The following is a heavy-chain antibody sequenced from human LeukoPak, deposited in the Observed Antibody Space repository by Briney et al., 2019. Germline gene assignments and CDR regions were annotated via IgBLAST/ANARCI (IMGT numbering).Heavy chain of an antibody. CDR1: GLSFNDLY. CDR3: ARGQVPAARVYNWRDR. V-gene: IGHV4-34*01. J-gene: IGHJ5*02. Sequence: SETLSFNCAVYGLSFNDLYWNWIRQPPGKGLEWIGEINDRGDTNFNPSLKSRVTISVDSSKNQFSLTLRSMIAADTAVYYCARGQVPAARVYNWRDRWGQGTLVTVSS. CDR2: INDRGDT. D-gene: IGHD2-2*01.